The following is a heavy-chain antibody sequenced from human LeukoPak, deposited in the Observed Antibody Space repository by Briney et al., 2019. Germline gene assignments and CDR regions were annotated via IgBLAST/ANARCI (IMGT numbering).Heavy chain of an antibody. V-gene: IGHV1-2*02. CDR3: ARDGFWSGYLTNYYYYMDV. CDR1: GYTFTGYY. Sequence: GASVKVSCKASGYTFTGYYMHWVRQAPGQGLEWMGWVNPNSGGTNYAQKFQGRVTMTRDTSISTAYMELSRLTSDDTAVYYCARDGFWSGYLTNYYYYMDVWGKGTTVTVSS. CDR2: VNPNSGGT. J-gene: IGHJ6*03. D-gene: IGHD3-3*01.